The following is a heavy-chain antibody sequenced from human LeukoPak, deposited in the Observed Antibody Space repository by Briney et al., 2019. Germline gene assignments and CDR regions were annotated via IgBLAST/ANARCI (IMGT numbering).Heavy chain of an antibody. D-gene: IGHD6-13*01. CDR1: GFTFSDYY. V-gene: IGHV3-11*01. Sequence: GGSLRLSRAASGFTFSDYYMSWIRQAPGKGLVWVSYISSSGSTIYYADSVKGRFTISRDNAKNSLYLQMNSLRAEDTAVYYCARVSAAGGYFDYWGQGTLVTVSS. CDR3: ARVSAAGGYFDY. J-gene: IGHJ4*02. CDR2: ISSSGSTI.